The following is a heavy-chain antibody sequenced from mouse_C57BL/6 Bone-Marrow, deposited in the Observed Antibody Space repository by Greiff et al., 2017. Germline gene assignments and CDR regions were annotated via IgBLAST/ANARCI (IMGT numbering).Heavy chain of an antibody. CDR1: GFTFSDYY. D-gene: IGHD1-1*01. Sequence: EVKVVESEGGLVQPGSSMKLSCTASGFTFSDYYMAWVRQVPEKGLEWVANINYDGSSTYYLDSLKSRFIISRDNAKNILYMQMSSLKSEDTATYYRAREAYYYGSSRGFDDWGQGTTLTVSS. CDR3: AREAYYYGSSRGFDD. CDR2: INYDGSST. J-gene: IGHJ2*01. V-gene: IGHV5-16*01.